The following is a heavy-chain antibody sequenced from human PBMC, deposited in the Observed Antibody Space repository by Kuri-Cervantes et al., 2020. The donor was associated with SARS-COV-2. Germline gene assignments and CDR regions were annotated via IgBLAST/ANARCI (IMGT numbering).Heavy chain of an antibody. V-gene: IGHV3-21*01. CDR2: ISSSSSYI. CDR3: ARVRNDYYYYYYMDV. CDR1: GFTFSSYS. J-gene: IGHJ6*03. Sequence: GGSLRLSCAAAGFTFSSYSMNWVRQAPGKGLEWVSSISSSSSYIYYADSVKGRFTISRDNAKNSLYLQMNSLRAEDTAVYYCARVRNDYYYYYYMDVWGNGTTVTVSS.